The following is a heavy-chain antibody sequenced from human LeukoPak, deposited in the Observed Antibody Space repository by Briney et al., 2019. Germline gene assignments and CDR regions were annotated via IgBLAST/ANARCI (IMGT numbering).Heavy chain of an antibody. Sequence: PSETVSLTCTVSGGSISSGGYYWSWIRQHPGKGLEWIGYIYYSGSTYYNPSLKSRVTISVDTSKNQFSLKLSSVTAADTAVYYCARGLSGLRYLTYWGQGTLVTVSS. CDR1: GGSISSGGYY. J-gene: IGHJ4*02. D-gene: IGHD3-9*01. CDR2: IYYSGST. CDR3: ARGLSGLRYLTY. V-gene: IGHV4-31*03.